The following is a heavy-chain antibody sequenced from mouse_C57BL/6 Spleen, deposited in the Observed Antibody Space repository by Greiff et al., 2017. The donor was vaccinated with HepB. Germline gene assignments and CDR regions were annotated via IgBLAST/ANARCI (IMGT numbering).Heavy chain of an antibody. CDR1: GYTFTSYW. V-gene: IGHV1-50*01. CDR3: ALPLRYFDV. J-gene: IGHJ1*03. D-gene: IGHD2-10*01. Sequence: VQLQQSGAELVKPGASVKLSCKASGYTFTSYWMQWVKQRPGQGLEWIGEIDPSDSYTNYNQKFKGKATLTVDTSSSTAYMQLSSLTSEDSAVYYCALPLRYFDVWGTGTTVTVSS. CDR2: IDPSDSYT.